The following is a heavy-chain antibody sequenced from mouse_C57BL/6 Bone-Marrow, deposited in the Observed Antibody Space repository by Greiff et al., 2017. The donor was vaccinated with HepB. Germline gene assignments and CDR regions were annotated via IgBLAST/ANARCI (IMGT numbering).Heavy chain of an antibody. J-gene: IGHJ1*03. Sequence: EVQVVESGPELVKPGASVKISCKASGYSFTGYYMNWVKQSPEKSLEWIGEINPSTGGTTYNQKFKAKATLTVDKSSSTAYMQLKSLTSEDSAVYYCARNYGSRRDWYFDVWGTGTTVTVSS. CDR3: ARNYGSRRDWYFDV. CDR1: GYSFTGYY. CDR2: INPSTGGT. V-gene: IGHV1-42*01. D-gene: IGHD1-1*01.